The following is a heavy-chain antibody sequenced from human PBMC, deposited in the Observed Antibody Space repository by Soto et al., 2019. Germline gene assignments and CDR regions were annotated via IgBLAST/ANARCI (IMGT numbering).Heavy chain of an antibody. Sequence: SETLSLTCTVSGGSISSYYWSWIRQPPGKGLEWIGYIYYSGSTNYNPSLKSRVTISVDTSKNQFSLKLNSMTAADTAVYYCARRYGGNFDYRGQGTLVTVSS. V-gene: IGHV4-59*08. J-gene: IGHJ4*02. CDR3: ARRYGGNFDY. CDR2: IYYSGST. D-gene: IGHD3-16*01. CDR1: GGSISSYY.